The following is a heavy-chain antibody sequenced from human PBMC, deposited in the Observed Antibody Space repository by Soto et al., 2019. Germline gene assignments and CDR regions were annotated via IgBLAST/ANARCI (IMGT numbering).Heavy chain of an antibody. Sequence: SETLSLTCAVSGGSISSDGYSWSWIRQAPGKGLEWIGYISHSESTYYNPSLKSRVTISVDTSKKQVSQKLSSVTAADTAVYYCARHVFSKGAFDIWGQGTMVTVSS. J-gene: IGHJ3*02. D-gene: IGHD2-2*01. V-gene: IGHV4-30-2*05. CDR1: GGSISSDGYS. CDR3: ARHVFSKGAFDI. CDR2: ISHSEST.